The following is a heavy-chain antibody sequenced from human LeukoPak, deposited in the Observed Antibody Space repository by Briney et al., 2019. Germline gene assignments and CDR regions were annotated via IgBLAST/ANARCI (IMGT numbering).Heavy chain of an antibody. D-gene: IGHD3-10*01. CDR1: GGSIYISNYF. Sequence: SETLSLTCTVSGGSIYISNYFWAWIRQPPGKGLEWIGTISYSASTYYNPSLKSRVTISADTSKTQFSLKLSSVTAADTAVYYCARELLWFGERDAFDIWGQGTMVTVSS. CDR2: ISYSAST. J-gene: IGHJ3*02. V-gene: IGHV4-39*07. CDR3: ARELLWFGERDAFDI.